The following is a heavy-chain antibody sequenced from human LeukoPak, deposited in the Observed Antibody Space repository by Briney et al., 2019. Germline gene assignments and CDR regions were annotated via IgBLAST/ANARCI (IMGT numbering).Heavy chain of an antibody. CDR2: IVPRVGII. D-gene: IGHD3-10*01. CDR1: GVTIASYS. Sequence: SVKASCKASGVTIASYSLIWVLQTPKQGLEWMGRIVPRVGIITYAQNFQGRVTFTAHKTSSTAYMDLSSIRSEDTAVYYCAQLSRGAGAYWNDYWGQGTLVTVSS. CDR3: AQLSRGAGAYWNDY. V-gene: IGHV1-69*02. J-gene: IGHJ4*02.